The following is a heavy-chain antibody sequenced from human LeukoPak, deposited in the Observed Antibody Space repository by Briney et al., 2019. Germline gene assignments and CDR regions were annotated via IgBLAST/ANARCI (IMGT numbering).Heavy chain of an antibody. J-gene: IGHJ4*02. D-gene: IGHD2-2*02. V-gene: IGHV4-30-4*01. CDR3: ARTPGYCSGTSCYIGY. Sequence: PSETLSLTCTVSGGSISSGDSSWSWIRQPPGKGLEWIGYIYSSGDTYYNPSLKGRVTISVDTSKNQFSLRLSSVTAADTAVYYCARTPGYCSGTSCYIGYWGQGTLVTVSS. CDR2: IYSSGDT. CDR1: GGSISSGDSS.